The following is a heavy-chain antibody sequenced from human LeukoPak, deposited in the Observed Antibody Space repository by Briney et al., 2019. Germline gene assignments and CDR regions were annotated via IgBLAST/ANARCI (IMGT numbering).Heavy chain of an antibody. V-gene: IGHV3-21*01. J-gene: IGHJ4*02. CDR1: GFTFASYS. CDR2: ISGDSTYI. CDR3: ARVSGRLERQSDLDY. Sequence: GGSLRLSCAASGFTFASYSMNWVRQAPGKGLEWVSSISGDSTYIYNAGSVKGRFTISRDNAQASLYLQMISLRADDTAVYYCARVSGRLERQSDLDYWGQGTLVIVSA. D-gene: IGHD1-1*01.